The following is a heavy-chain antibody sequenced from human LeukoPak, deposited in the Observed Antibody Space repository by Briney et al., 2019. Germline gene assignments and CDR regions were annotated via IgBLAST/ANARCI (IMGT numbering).Heavy chain of an antibody. Sequence: GGSLRLSCAASEFTFTNYPMHWVRQAPGKGLEYVSAISNNGGATYYANSVEDRFTISRDNSKNTLYLQMGSLRAEDMAVYYCARKNYSPGGYGYWGQGTLVTVSS. CDR3: ARKNYSPGGYGY. J-gene: IGHJ4*02. CDR2: ISNNGGAT. CDR1: EFTFTNYP. D-gene: IGHD6-13*01. V-gene: IGHV3-64*01.